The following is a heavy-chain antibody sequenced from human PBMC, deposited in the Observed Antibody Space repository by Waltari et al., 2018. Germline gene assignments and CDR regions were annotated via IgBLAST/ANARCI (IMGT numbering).Heavy chain of an antibody. CDR1: GYSISRGYY. Sequence: QVQLQESGPGLVKPSETLSLTCAVSGYSISRGYYWGWIRQHPGKGLEWIGSIYHSGSTYYNPSLKSRVTISVDTSKNQFSLKLSSVTAADTAVYYCARSHSGDYYYGMDVWGQGTTVTVSS. D-gene: IGHD3-10*01. CDR3: ARSHSGDYYYGMDV. V-gene: IGHV4-38-2*01. J-gene: IGHJ6*02. CDR2: IYHSGST.